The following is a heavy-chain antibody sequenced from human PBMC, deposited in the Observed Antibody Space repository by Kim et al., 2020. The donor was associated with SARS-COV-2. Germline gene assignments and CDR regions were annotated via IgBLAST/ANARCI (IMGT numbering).Heavy chain of an antibody. CDR3: AAIARRTAFDI. CDR2: T. D-gene: IGHD6-6*01. Sequence: TYYNPSLKSRVTISVDTSKNQFSLKLSSVTAADTAVYYGAAIARRTAFDIWGQGTMVTVSS. V-gene: IGHV4-31*02. J-gene: IGHJ3*02.